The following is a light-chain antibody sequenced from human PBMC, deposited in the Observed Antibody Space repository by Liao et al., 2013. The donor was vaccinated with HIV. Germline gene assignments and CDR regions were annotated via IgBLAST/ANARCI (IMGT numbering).Light chain of an antibody. V-gene: IGLV3-1*01. CDR1: KLGEKY. CDR2: EDS. CDR3: RGGGTTTAIYV. J-gene: IGLJ1*01. Sequence: SYELTQPPSVSVSPGQTASITCSGHKLGEKYTYWYQQRPGQSPVLVMYEDSQRPSGIPERFSGANSGNTATLTIRGTEAVDEADYYCRGGGTTTAIYV.